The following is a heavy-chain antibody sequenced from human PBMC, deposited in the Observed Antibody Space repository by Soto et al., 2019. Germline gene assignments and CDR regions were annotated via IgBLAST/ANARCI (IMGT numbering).Heavy chain of an antibody. V-gene: IGHV3-33*01. J-gene: IGHJ4*02. CDR1: GFLFSRYG. CDR2: TWYDGSNK. D-gene: IGHD6-6*01. Sequence: QVQLVESGGGVVQPGRSLRLSCAASGFLFSRYGMHWVRQAPGKGLEWVAVTWYDGSNKYYADSVKGRFTISRDNSKNTVYLQMNRLRAEDTAVYYCAREGEGKIVEYSSSTPFDYWGQGTLVTVSS. CDR3: AREGEGKIVEYSSSTPFDY.